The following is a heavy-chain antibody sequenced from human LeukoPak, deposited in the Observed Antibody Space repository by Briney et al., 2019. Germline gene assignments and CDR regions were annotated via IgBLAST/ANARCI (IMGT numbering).Heavy chain of an antibody. CDR2: IYYSGST. D-gene: IGHD3-22*01. J-gene: IGHJ5*02. V-gene: IGHV4-39*07. Sequence: SETLSLTCTVSGGSISSSSYYWGWIRQPPGKGLEWIGSIYYSGSTYYNPSLKSRVTISVDTSKNQFSLKLSSVTAADTAVYYCARTEDYYHSSAYFTWGQGTLVTVSS. CDR1: GGSISSSSYY. CDR3: ARTEDYYHSSAYFT.